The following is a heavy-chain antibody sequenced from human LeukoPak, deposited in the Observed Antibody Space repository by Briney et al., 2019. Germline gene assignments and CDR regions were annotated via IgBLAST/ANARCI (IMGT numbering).Heavy chain of an antibody. CDR2: IIPIFGTA. CDR1: GGTFSIYA. CDR3: ARVSDNTATYYFDY. J-gene: IGHJ4*02. D-gene: IGHD5-18*01. V-gene: IGHV1-69*13. Sequence: GASVSLSCKASGGTFSIYAISWVRQAPGQGLEWMGGIIPIFGTANYAQKFQGRVTITADESTSTAYMELSSLRSEDTAVYYCARVSDNTATYYFDYWGQGTLVTVSS.